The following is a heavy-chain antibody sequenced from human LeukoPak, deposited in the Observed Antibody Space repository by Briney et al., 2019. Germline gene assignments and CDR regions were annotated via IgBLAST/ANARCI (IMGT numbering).Heavy chain of an antibody. CDR1: GYTFTSYG. CDR2: IIPIFGTA. CDR3: ASDYDYVWGSYRYNLDY. J-gene: IGHJ4*02. D-gene: IGHD3-16*02. Sequence: VASVKVSCKASGYTFTSYGISWVRQAPGQGLEWMGGIIPIFGTANYAQKFQGRVTITADESTSTAYMELSSLRSEDTAVYYCASDYDYVWGSYRYNLDYWGQGTLVTVSS. V-gene: IGHV1-69*13.